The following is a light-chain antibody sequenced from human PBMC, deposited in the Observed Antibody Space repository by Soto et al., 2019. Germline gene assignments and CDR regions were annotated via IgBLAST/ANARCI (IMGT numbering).Light chain of an antibody. CDR1: SSDVGTYNY. J-gene: IGLJ3*02. CDR3: CSYAGGYTWV. CDR2: DVT. Sequence: QSALTQPRSVSGSPGQSVTISCTGTSSDVGTYNYIAWYQQHPGKGPKVMIYDVTKRPSGVPDRFSGFKSGNTASLTISGLQAEDEADYYCCSYAGGYTWVFGGGTKVTVL. V-gene: IGLV2-11*01.